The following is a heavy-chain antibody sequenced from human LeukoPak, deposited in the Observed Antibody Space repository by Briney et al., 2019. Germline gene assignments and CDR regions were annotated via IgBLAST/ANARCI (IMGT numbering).Heavy chain of an antibody. CDR2: ISYGGSNN. V-gene: IGHV3-30*18. CDR1: GFTFSAYG. J-gene: IGHJ4*02. Sequence: GGSLRLSCAASGFTFSAYGMHWVRQAPGKGLEWVAVISYGGSNNYYADSVKGRFTISRDNSKNTLYLQMNSLRAEDTVVYFCAKGPRYCSSTSCLSYFDYWGQGTLVTVTS. CDR3: AKGPRYCSSTSCLSYFDY. D-gene: IGHD2-2*01.